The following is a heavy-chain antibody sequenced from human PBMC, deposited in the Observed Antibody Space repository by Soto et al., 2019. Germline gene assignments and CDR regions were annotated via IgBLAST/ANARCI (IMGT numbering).Heavy chain of an antibody. CDR1: GGSMTSYY. Sequence: QVQLQESGPGLVKPSESVSLTCTVSGGSMTSYYWSWIRQPPGKGLEWIGNIHYSGSTNYNPSLKSRVTISVDTSKNQFSLRLTSVTTADTAVYYCARAGYNSFHYWGHGTLVTVSS. CDR2: IHYSGST. V-gene: IGHV4-59*01. CDR3: ARAGYNSFHY. J-gene: IGHJ4*01. D-gene: IGHD5-18*01.